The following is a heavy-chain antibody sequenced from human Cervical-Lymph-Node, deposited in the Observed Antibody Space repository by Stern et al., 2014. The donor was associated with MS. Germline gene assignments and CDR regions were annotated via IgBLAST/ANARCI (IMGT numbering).Heavy chain of an antibody. V-gene: IGHV1-2*02. CDR3: ARLLYDYNTRGHAFDL. Sequence: QMQLVQSGAEVKKPGASVKVTCQASGYNFNAYYMHWVRQAPGQGLEWMGWVNPFSGGTNYAQNFQGRVTMTRDTSISTAYMELSRLTSDDTAVYYCARLLYDYNTRGHAFDLWGQGTMVTVSS. J-gene: IGHJ3*01. CDR1: GYNFNAYY. D-gene: IGHD3-22*01. CDR2: VNPFSGGT.